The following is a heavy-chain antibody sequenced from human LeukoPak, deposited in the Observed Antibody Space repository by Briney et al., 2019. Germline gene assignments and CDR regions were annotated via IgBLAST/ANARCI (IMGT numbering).Heavy chain of an antibody. CDR3: ATSVAGLRYFDY. J-gene: IGHJ4*02. CDR2: VSSSGSTI. D-gene: IGHD6-19*01. V-gene: IGHV3-11*01. Sequence: PGGSLRLSCAASGFTFSDYYMCWIRQAPGKGLEWVSYVSSSGSTIYYADSVKGRFTISRDNAKNSLYLQMNSLRAEDTAVYYCATSVAGLRYFDYWGQGTLVTVSS. CDR1: GFTFSDYY.